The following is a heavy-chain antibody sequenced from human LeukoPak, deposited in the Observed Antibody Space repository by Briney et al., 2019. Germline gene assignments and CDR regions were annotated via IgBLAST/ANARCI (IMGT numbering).Heavy chain of an antibody. CDR3: GRSLGGASGRFDY. V-gene: IGHV4-59*01. Sequence: SETLSLTCTVYGGSISSYYWRWLGQPPGKGMEWCGYIYYSGRNNENTSLKRGVTISVTTSKKQFTLKMSSVTDAAPAVYYWGRSLGGASGRFDYWGQGTLVTVSS. J-gene: IGHJ4*02. CDR1: GGSISSYY. CDR2: IYYSGRN. D-gene: IGHD1-26*01.